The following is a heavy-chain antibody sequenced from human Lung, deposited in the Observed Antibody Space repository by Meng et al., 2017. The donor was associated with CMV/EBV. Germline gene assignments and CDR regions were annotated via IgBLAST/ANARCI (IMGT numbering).Heavy chain of an antibody. CDR2: INPNSGGT. V-gene: IGHV1-2*02. CDR1: GYTFTAYY. CDR3: ARADFSSNNCYAPDSGPFDY. D-gene: IGHD2-2*01. J-gene: IGHJ4*02. Sequence: ASXXVSXKASGYTFTAYYMHWVRQAPGQGLEWMGWINPNSGGTNYAQKFQGRVTMTRDTSISTAYMDLSRLRSDDTAVYYCARADFSSNNCYAPDSGPFDYWXQGKXVTVSS.